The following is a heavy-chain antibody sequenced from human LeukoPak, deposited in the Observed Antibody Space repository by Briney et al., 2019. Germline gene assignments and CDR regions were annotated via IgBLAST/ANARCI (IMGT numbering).Heavy chain of an antibody. CDR3: ARLRGSRLLWFGDYHDY. CDR1: GGSISTYY. Sequence: PSETLSLTCTVSGGSISTYYWSWIRQPAGKGLEWIGRIYSSGSTNYNPPLKSRVTMSVDTSKNQFSLKLSSVTAADTAVYYCARLRGSRLLWFGDYHDYWGQGTLVTVSS. J-gene: IGHJ4*02. CDR2: IYSSGST. V-gene: IGHV4-4*07. D-gene: IGHD3-10*01.